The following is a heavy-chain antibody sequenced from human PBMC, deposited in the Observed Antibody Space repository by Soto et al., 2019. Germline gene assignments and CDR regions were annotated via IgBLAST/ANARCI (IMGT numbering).Heavy chain of an antibody. Sequence: SETLSLTCAVSGGSISSGGYSWSWIRQPPGKGLEWIGYIYHSGSTYYNPSLKSRVTISVDRSKNQFSLKLSSVTAADTAVYYCARVVPAARFVANWFDPWGQGTLVTVSS. J-gene: IGHJ5*02. V-gene: IGHV4-30-2*01. CDR3: ARVVPAARFVANWFDP. CDR2: IYHSGST. D-gene: IGHD2-2*01. CDR1: GGSISSGGYS.